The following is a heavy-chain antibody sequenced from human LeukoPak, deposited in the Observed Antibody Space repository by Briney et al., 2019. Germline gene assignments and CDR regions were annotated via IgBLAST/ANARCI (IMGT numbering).Heavy chain of an antibody. CDR3: AREPTFLIL. D-gene: IGHD2-21*01. Sequence: GGSLRLSCAASGFTFSDNLMHWVRQAPGKGLEWVAVISYDGTNTYSAASMKGRFTISRDNAKNSLYLQMNSLRAEDTAVYYCAREPTFLILWGQGTLVTVSS. J-gene: IGHJ1*01. V-gene: IGHV3-30-3*01. CDR2: ISYDGTNT. CDR1: GFTFSDNL.